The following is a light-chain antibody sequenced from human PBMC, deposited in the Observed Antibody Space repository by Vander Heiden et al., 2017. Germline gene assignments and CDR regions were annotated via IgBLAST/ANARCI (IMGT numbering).Light chain of an antibody. Sequence: QSALTQPASVSGSPGQSITISCTGTSSAVGGYNYVSWYQQHPGKAPKLMIDDVSNRPSGVSNRFSGSKSGNTASLTISGLQAEDEADYYCSSYTSSSTRVFGGGTKLTVL. CDR1: SSAVGGYNY. CDR3: SSYTSSSTRV. CDR2: DVS. V-gene: IGLV2-14*01. J-gene: IGLJ2*01.